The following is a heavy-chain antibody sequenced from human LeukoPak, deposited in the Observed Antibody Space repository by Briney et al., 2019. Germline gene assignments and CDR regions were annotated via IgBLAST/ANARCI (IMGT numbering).Heavy chain of an antibody. CDR3: ARLPGEFTIYDY. CDR2: IRQDGGAK. Sequence: PGGSLRLSCVASAFTFDRHWMSWVRQAPGKPLEWVATIRQDGGAKYYLDSVKGRFIISRDNARNSLSLQMDSLRVEDTAVYYCARLPGEFTIYDYWGQGTLVTVSS. D-gene: IGHD3-3*01. V-gene: IGHV3-7*01. J-gene: IGHJ4*02. CDR1: AFTFDRHW.